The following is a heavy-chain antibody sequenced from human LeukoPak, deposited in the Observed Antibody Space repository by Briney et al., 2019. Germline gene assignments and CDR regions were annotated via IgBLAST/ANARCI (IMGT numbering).Heavy chain of an antibody. CDR3: ARTGGRDGYGFDY. D-gene: IGHD5-24*01. CDR1: GFTFSSHG. J-gene: IGHJ4*02. Sequence: GTSLRLSCAASGFTFSSHGMHWVRQTPGKGLEWVAAVRYDGSNKYYADSVKGRLTISRDNSKNTLYLQMNSLRAEDTAVYYCARTGGRDGYGFDYWGQGTPVTVSP. V-gene: IGHV3-33*01. CDR2: VRYDGSNK.